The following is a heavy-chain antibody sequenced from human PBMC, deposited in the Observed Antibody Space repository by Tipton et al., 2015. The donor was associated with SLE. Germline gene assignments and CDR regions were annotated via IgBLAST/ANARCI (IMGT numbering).Heavy chain of an antibody. Sequence: QLVQSGAEVKKPGESLRISCKGFGYSFTSYWISGVRQMPGKGLEWMGRIDPSDSYTSYSPSFQGHVTLSADKSISTAYLQWSSLKASDTAMYYCARHTGYLGPFDYWGQGTLVTVSS. CDR2: IDPSDSYT. CDR3: ARHTGYLGPFDY. J-gene: IGHJ4*02. CDR1: GYSFTSYW. D-gene: IGHD5-18*01. V-gene: IGHV5-10-1*01.